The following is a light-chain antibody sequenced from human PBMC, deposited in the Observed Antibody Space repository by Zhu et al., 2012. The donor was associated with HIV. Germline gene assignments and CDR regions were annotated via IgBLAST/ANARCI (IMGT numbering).Light chain of an antibody. J-gene: IGKJ1*01. V-gene: IGKV3-20*01. CDR1: QSVSSNY. CDR2: GAS. CDR3: HQYDNSWT. Sequence: EVVLTQSPDTLSLSPGDRANLACRASQSVSSNYLIWYQQKPGQAPRPLIYGASDRASGVPDRFSGSGSGTDFTLSISRLEPEDFAVYYCHQYDNSWTFGQGTKVEIK.